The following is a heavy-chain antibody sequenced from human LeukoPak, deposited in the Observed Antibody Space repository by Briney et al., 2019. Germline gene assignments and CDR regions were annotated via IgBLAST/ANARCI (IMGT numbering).Heavy chain of an antibody. V-gene: IGHV1-2*06. CDR3: ARGPWLDV. D-gene: IGHD3-22*01. Sequence: ASVKVSCKASGYTFTGNYMHWVRQAPGQGLEWMGRINPNSGGTNYAQKFQGRVSMTTDTSISTGYMELRKLRSDDTAVYYCARGPWLDVWGKGTTVTVSS. CDR1: GYTFTGNY. J-gene: IGHJ6*04. CDR2: INPNSGGT.